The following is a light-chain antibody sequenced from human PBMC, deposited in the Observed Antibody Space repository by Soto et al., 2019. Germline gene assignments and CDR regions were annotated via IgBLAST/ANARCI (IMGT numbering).Light chain of an antibody. Sequence: ENVLTQSPGTLYLSPGERATLSCRASQSVSSSYLAWYQQKPGQAPRLLIYGASSRATGIPDRFSGSGSGTDFTLTISRLEPEDFAVYYCQQYGSSPGTFGQGTKVDIK. J-gene: IGKJ1*01. CDR3: QQYGSSPGT. CDR2: GAS. CDR1: QSVSSSY. V-gene: IGKV3-20*01.